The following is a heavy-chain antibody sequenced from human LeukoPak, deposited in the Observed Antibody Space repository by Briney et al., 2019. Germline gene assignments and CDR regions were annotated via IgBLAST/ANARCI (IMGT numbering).Heavy chain of an antibody. V-gene: IGHV4-59*08. CDR1: GGSISSYY. D-gene: IGHD6-6*01. J-gene: IGHJ3*02. Sequence: SETLSLTCTVSGGSISSYYWNCIRQPPGKGLEWIGYIYYSGSTNYNPSIKSRVTILVDTSKNQFSLRLSSVTAADTAVYYCAREYSSSSGRRAFDIWGQGTMVTVSS. CDR3: AREYSSSSGRRAFDI. CDR2: IYYSGST.